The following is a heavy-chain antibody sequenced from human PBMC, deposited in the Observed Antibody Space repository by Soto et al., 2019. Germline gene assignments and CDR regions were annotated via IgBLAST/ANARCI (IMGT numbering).Heavy chain of an antibody. CDR1: GYTFTSYD. V-gene: IGHV1-8*01. Sequence: ASVKVSCKASGYTFTSYDINWVRQATGQGLEWMGWMNPNSGNTGYAQKFQGRVTMTRNTSISTAYMELNSLRSEDTAVYYCASGHYYDSSGYQFDYWGQGPLVTVSS. CDR2: MNPNSGNT. J-gene: IGHJ4*02. CDR3: ASGHYYDSSGYQFDY. D-gene: IGHD3-22*01.